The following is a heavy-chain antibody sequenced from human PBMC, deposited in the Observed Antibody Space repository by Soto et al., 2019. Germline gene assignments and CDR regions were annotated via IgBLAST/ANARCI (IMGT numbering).Heavy chain of an antibody. CDR2: ISYDGSNK. CDR1: GFTFSSYA. CDR3: ARDRGRQQLVTSGMDV. Sequence: ESGGGVVQPGRSLRLSCAASGFTFSSYAMHWVRQAPGKGLEWVAVISYDGSNKYYADSVKGRFTISRDNSKNTLYLQMNSLRAEDTAVYYCARDRGRQQLVTSGMDVWGQGTTVTVSS. D-gene: IGHD6-13*01. J-gene: IGHJ6*02. V-gene: IGHV3-30-3*01.